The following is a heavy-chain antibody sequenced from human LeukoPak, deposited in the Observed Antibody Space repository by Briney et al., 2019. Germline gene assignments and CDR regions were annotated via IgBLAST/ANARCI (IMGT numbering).Heavy chain of an antibody. CDR2: INDSGGST. J-gene: IGHJ4*02. CDR3: AKPAISSRGWYYDY. D-gene: IGHD6-19*01. V-gene: IGHV3-23*01. CDR1: GFTFINYA. Sequence: GRSLRLSCAASGFTFINYAMSWVRQAAGRGLAWVSAINDSGGSTYYAHSVKGRLTLSRDNSKNTLYLQMSSLRAEDRAVYYCAKPAISSRGWYYDYWGQGTLGTVSS.